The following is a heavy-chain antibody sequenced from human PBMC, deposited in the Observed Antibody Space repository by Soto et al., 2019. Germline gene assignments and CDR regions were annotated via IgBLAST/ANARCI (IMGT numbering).Heavy chain of an antibody. Sequence: GGSLRLSCAASGFTFSSYAMSWVRQAPGKGLEWVSAISGSGGSTYYADSVKGRFTISRDNSKNTLYLQMNSLRAEDTAVYYCAKDEGHFDWGNWFDPWGQGTLVTVSS. D-gene: IGHD3-9*01. V-gene: IGHV3-23*01. CDR2: ISGSGGST. CDR1: GFTFSSYA. J-gene: IGHJ5*02. CDR3: AKDEGHFDWGNWFDP.